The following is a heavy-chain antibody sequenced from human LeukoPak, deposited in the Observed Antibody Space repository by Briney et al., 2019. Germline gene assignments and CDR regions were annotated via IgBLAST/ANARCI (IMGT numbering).Heavy chain of an antibody. D-gene: IGHD3-16*02. V-gene: IGHV4-34*01. CDR3: ARLVPEMDV. CDR1: GGSFSVYY. J-gene: IGHJ6*04. CDR2: INHSGST. Sequence: SETLSLTCAVYGGSFSVYYWSWIRQPPGKGLEWIGEINHSGSTNYNPSLKSRVTISVDTSKNQFSLKPSSVTAADTAVYYCARLVPEMDVWGKGTTVTISS.